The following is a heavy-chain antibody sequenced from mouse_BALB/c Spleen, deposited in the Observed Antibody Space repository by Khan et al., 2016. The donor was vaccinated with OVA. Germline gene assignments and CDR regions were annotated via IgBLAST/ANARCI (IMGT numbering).Heavy chain of an antibody. V-gene: IGHV14-3*02. Sequence: VQLQQSGAELVQPGASVKLSCTTSGFNIKDTYMPWVKQRPEQGLEWPGRLAPANGNSKYDPKCQGKAPITAVTSSNPAYLQLSSQTSEDTAVHCHARLNAWRHSTTLTGS. J-gene: IGHJ2*01. CDR1: GFNIKDTY. CDR2: LAPANGNS. D-gene: IGHD1-3*01. CDR3: ARLNA.